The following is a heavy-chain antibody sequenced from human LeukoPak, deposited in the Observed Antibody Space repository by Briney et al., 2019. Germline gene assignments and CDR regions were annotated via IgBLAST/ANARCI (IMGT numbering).Heavy chain of an antibody. D-gene: IGHD5-24*01. CDR2: LRSDGSNK. J-gene: IGHJ4*02. CDR1: GFTFSNFG. CDR3: GTGWAVDF. V-gene: IGHV3-30*02. Sequence: GSLSLSCSASGFTFSNFGMHWVRQAPGKGLEWVAFLRSDGSNKEYTDSVKGRFTISRDNAKNLLYLQMNSLRAEDTAVYYCGTGWAVDFWGQGTLVTVSS.